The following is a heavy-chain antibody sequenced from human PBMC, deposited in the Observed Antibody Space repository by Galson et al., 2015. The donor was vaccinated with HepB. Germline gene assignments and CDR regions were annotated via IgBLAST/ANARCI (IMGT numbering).Heavy chain of an antibody. CDR1: GFTVSSNY. J-gene: IGHJ6*02. V-gene: IGHV3-66*01. Sequence: SLRLSCAASGFTVSSNYMSWVRQAPGKGLEWVSVIYSGGSTYYADSVKGRFSISRDNSKNTLYLQMNSRRAEDTAVYYCARAYGDPGLLYYYGMDVWGQGTTVTV. CDR2: IYSGGST. CDR3: ARAYGDPGLLYYYGMDV. D-gene: IGHD4-17*01.